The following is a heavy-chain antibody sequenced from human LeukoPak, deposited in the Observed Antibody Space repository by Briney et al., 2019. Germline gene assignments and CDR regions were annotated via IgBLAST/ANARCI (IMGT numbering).Heavy chain of an antibody. Sequence: SETLSLTCNVSGGSMNNIYYWGWIRQPPGKGLEWIGNIFYSGISYYNPSLRSRVTIAIDTSKSQFSLKLSSVTAADTAVYYCARDTRTRDSSGYYPGLDYWGQGTLVTVSS. CDR3: ARDTRTRDSSGYYPGLDY. CDR1: GGSMNNIYY. D-gene: IGHD3-22*01. CDR2: IFYSGIS. V-gene: IGHV4-39*07. J-gene: IGHJ4*02.